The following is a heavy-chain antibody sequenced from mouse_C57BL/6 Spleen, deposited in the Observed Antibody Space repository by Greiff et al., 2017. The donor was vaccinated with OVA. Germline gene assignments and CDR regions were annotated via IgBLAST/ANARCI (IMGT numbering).Heavy chain of an antibody. V-gene: IGHV1-55*01. D-gene: IGHD2-4*01. CDR1: GYTFTSYW. CDR3: AREEDDYPLDC. J-gene: IGHJ2*01. CDR2: IYPGSGST. Sequence: VQLVEPGAELVKPGASVKMSCKASGYTFTSYWITWVKQRPGQGLEWIGDIYPGSGSTNYNEKFKSKATLTVDTSSSTAYMQLSSLTSEDSAVYYCAREEDDYPLDCWGQGTTLTVSS.